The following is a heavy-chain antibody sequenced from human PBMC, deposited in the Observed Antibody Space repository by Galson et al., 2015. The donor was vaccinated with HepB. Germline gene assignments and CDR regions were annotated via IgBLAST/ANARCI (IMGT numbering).Heavy chain of an antibody. CDR1: GFTFSDDY. Sequence: YLRLSCAAAGFTFSDDYMSWIRQDPGKGLEWVSYISSSSSYTNYADSVKGRFTISIDNAKNSLYLQMNSLSAEDTAVYYCARVLYGFSDHWGQGTLVTVSS. CDR2: ISSSSSYT. D-gene: IGHD3-10*01. CDR3: ARVLYGFSDH. J-gene: IGHJ4*02. V-gene: IGHV3-11*06.